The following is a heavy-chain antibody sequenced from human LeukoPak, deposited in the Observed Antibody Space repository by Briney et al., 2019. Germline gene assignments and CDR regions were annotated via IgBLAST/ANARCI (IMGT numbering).Heavy chain of an antibody. CDR2: IYYSGST. J-gene: IGHJ3*02. CDR1: GGSISSYY. D-gene: IGHD4-17*01. CDR3: ARHVAWDGDYEWDAFDI. Sequence: SETLSLTCTVSGGSISSYYWSWIRQPPDKRLEWIGYIYYSGSTKYNPSLNSRVTILVDTSKNQFSLKLRSVTAADTAVYYCARHVAWDGDYEWDAFDIWGQGTMVTVSS. V-gene: IGHV4-59*08.